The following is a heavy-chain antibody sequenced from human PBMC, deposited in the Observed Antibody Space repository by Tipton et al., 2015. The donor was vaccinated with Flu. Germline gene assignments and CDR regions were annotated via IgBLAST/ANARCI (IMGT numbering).Heavy chain of an antibody. CDR3: ARINQNGYYYFLS. CDR1: GGSINRGSYY. Sequence: TLSLTCTVSGGSINRGSYYWSWIRQPAGKGLEWIGRIYPSGGTDYNPSLGGRVTMSVDTAKSQVSLKLTSVTAADAAVYYCARINQNGYYYFLSWGQGTKVTVSA. J-gene: IGHJ5*02. D-gene: IGHD3-22*01. V-gene: IGHV4-61*02. CDR2: IYPSGGT.